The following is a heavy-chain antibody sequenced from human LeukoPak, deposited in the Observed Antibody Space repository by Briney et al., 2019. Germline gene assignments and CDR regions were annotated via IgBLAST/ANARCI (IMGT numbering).Heavy chain of an antibody. CDR1: GGTFSTCS. CDR2: IIPILSQS. Sequence: SVTVSFTASGGTFSTCSINWMRQPPGQGLEWMGRIIPILSQSNYAQKFQGTVSITADEFTETAYMELSSLRSDDTAVYYCATGGAYRDAFDIWGQGTMVTVSS. J-gene: IGHJ3*02. V-gene: IGHV1-69*11. CDR3: ATGGAYRDAFDI. D-gene: IGHD3-10*01.